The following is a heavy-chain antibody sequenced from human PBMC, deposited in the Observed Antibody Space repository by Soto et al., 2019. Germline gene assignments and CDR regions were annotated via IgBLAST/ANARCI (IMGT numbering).Heavy chain of an antibody. CDR1: GFTFENYA. J-gene: IGHJ3*02. CDR2: ISGTGGNT. D-gene: IGHD4-17*01. CDR3: AKCQATVTTFGAFDI. V-gene: IGHV3-23*01. Sequence: EVQLLESGGGLVHPGGSLRLSCAASGFTFENYAMSWVRQAPGKGLQWVSTISGTGGNTYYADSVKDRFSISRDTSTKTLFLQMDSLSADDTAIYYCAKCQATVTTFGAFDIWGQGTVVTVSS.